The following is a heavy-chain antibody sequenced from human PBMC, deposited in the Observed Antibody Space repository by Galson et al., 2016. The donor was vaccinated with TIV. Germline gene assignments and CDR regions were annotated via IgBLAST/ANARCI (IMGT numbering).Heavy chain of an antibody. Sequence: SLRLSCAASGFTFSTKSMSWVRQAPGEGLEWVSAISGSGGTTYYADSVKGRFTISRDNSNHTLYLQMNSLRAEDRAVYYCAKGPGSKHYHYYGVAVWGQGTTVTV. CDR2: ISGSGGTT. CDR1: GFTFSTKS. J-gene: IGHJ6*02. V-gene: IGHV3-23*01. CDR3: AKGPGSKHYHYYGVAV. D-gene: IGHD1-26*01.